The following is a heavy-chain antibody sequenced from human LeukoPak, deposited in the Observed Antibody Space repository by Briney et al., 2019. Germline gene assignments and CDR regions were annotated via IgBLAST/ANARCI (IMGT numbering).Heavy chain of an antibody. J-gene: IGHJ6*02. CDR2: INPNSGGT. CDR3: ARDYVGGMDV. V-gene: IGHV1-2*04. CDR1: GYTFIAYY. D-gene: IGHD1-26*01. Sequence: GASVKVSCKASGYTFIAYYIHWVRQAPGQGLEWMGWINPNSGGTNYAQKFQGWVTMTRDTSISTAYMELSRLRSDDTAVYYCARDYVGGMDVWGQGTTVTVSS.